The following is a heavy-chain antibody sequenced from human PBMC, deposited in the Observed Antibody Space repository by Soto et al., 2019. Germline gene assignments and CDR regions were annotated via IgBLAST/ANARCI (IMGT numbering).Heavy chain of an antibody. D-gene: IGHD3-22*01. CDR1: GFTFSSYG. Sequence: PGGSLRLSCAASGFTFSSYGMHWVRQAPGKGLEWVAVISYDGSNKYYADSVKGRFTISRDNSKNTLYLQMNSLRAEDTAVYYCAKEIYDSSGYYHYYYYYGMDVWGQGTTVTVSS. J-gene: IGHJ6*02. V-gene: IGHV3-30*18. CDR2: ISYDGSNK. CDR3: AKEIYDSSGYYHYYYYYGMDV.